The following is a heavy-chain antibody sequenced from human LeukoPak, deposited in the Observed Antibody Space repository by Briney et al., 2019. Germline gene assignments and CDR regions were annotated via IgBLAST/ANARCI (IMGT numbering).Heavy chain of an antibody. J-gene: IGHJ4*02. CDR2: IYHSGSP. Sequence: SETLSLTCAVSGGSISSNNWWGWVRQPPGKGLEWSGEIYHSGSPNYNPSLKSRVTISVDKSRNHFSLNLSSVTAADTAVYYCARVNINNWHSCDYWGQGTLVTVSS. CDR3: ARVNINNWHSCDY. D-gene: IGHD1-1*01. CDR1: GGSISSNNW. V-gene: IGHV4-4*02.